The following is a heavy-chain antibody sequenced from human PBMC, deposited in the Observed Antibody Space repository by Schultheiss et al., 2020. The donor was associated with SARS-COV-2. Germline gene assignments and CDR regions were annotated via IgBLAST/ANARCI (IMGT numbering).Heavy chain of an antibody. CDR2: ISYDGNRK. CDR3: AREGGSYS. CDR1: GFTFSSYP. J-gene: IGHJ4*02. V-gene: IGHV3-30*04. D-gene: IGHD1-26*01. Sequence: GGSLRLSCAASGFTFSSYPMHWVRQAPGMGLEWVGMISYDGNRKDYADSVKGRFTISRDNAKNSLYLQMNSLRAEDTAVYYCAREGGSYSWGQGTLVTVSS.